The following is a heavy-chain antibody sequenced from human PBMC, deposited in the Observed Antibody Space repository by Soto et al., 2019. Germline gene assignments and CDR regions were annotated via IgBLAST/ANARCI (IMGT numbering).Heavy chain of an antibody. CDR2: IFYSGST. CDR1: GDSISRTNDY. Sequence: QSQLQESGPGLVKPSESLSLTCSVSGDSISRTNDYWAWIRRPPGKGLEWIGSIFYSGSTFYSPHPTSRATISVDTSKNQFSLKLSSVTAADMAVYYCARHSFGELWYDCHMWGQGTMVIASS. CDR3: ARHSFGELWYDCHM. J-gene: IGHJ3*02. V-gene: IGHV4-39*01. D-gene: IGHD3-10*01.